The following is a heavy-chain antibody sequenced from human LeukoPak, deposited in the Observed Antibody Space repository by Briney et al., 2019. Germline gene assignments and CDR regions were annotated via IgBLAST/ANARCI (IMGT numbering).Heavy chain of an antibody. CDR2: IRYDGSNK. J-gene: IGHJ4*02. CDR3: AKGIVGATLVSY. Sequence: QPGGSLRLSCAASGFTFSSYGMHWVRQAPGKGLEWVAFIRYDGSNKYYADSVKGRFTISRDNSKNTLYLQMNSLRVEDTAVYYCAKGIVGATLVSYWGQGTLVTVSS. D-gene: IGHD1-26*01. V-gene: IGHV3-30*02. CDR1: GFTFSSYG.